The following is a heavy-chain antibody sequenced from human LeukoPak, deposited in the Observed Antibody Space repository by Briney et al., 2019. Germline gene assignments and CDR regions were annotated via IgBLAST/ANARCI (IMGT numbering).Heavy chain of an antibody. J-gene: IGHJ6*03. CDR2: IYYSGST. CDR3: ARHRWRDYYYYYYMDV. V-gene: IGHV4-39*01. D-gene: IGHD3-3*01. CDR1: GGSISSSSYY. Sequence: SETLSLTCTVSGGSISSSSYYWGWIRQPPGRGLEWIGSIYYSGSTYYNPSLKSRVTISVDTSKNQFSLKLSSVTAADTAVYYCARHRWRDYYYYYYMDVWGKGTTVTVSS.